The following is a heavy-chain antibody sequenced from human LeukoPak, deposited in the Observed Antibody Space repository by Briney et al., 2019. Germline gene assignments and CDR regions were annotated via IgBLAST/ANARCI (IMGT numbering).Heavy chain of an antibody. CDR1: GYTFTSYY. CDR3: ARDPEGFGEFIDRGSYYFDY. J-gene: IGHJ4*02. CDR2: INPSGGST. V-gene: IGHV1-46*01. D-gene: IGHD3-10*01. Sequence: GASVKVSCKASGYTFTSYYMHWVRQAPGQGLEWMGIINPSGGSTSYAQKFQGRVTMTRDMSTSTVYMELSSLRSEDTAVYYCARDPEGFGEFIDRGSYYFDYWGQGTLVTVSS.